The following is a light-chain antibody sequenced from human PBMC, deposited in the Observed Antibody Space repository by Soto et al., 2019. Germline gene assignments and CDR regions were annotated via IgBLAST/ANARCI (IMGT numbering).Light chain of an antibody. J-gene: IGLJ1*01. CDR1: SSNVDDYRY. CDR2: GVN. Sequence: QSALTQPRSVSGSPGQSLTISCTGTSSNVDDYRYVSWYQQFPGKAPKLVIYGVNQRPSGVPNRFSDSNSDNTASLTISGLQAEDEADYYCCSYVATPEIFGTGTKVTVL. V-gene: IGLV2-11*01. CDR3: CSYVATPEI.